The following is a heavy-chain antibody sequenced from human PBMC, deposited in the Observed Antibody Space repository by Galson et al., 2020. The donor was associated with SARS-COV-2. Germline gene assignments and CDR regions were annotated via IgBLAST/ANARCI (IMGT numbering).Heavy chain of an antibody. D-gene: IGHD3-3*01. J-gene: IGHJ3*02. Sequence: SETLSITCAVSGYSISSGYYWGWIRQPPGKGLEWIGSIYHSGSTYYNPSLKSRVTISVDTSKNQFSLKLSSVTAADTAMYYCARPLLRFLEWNAFDIWGQGTMVTVSS. CDR2: IYHSGST. CDR1: GYSISSGYY. CDR3: ARPLLRFLEWNAFDI. V-gene: IGHV4-38-2*01.